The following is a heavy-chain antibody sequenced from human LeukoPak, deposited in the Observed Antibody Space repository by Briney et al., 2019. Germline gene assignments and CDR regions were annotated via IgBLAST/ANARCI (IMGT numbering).Heavy chain of an antibody. CDR1: GFTFSRNG. D-gene: IGHD5-18*01. CDR2: IWYDGSKK. Sequence: GGSLRLSCAASGFTFSRNGMHWVRQAPGKGLEWVALIWYDGSKKYYADSVKGRLTISRDNSKNTLFLQINSLRAEDTALYYCARAVGRDASTETAMDGLDYWGQGTLVTVSS. V-gene: IGHV3-33*01. CDR3: ARAVGRDASTETAMDGLDY. J-gene: IGHJ4*02.